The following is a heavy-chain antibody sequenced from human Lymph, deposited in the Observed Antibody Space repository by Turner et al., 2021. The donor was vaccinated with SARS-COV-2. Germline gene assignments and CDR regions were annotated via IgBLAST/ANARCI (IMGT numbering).Heavy chain of an antibody. V-gene: IGHV1-69*01. J-gene: IGHJ4*02. CDR3: ASFGGDDVFDY. D-gene: IGHD3-10*01. CDR1: GGICSSYG. CDR2: IIPIFGTA. Sequence: QVQLVQSGAEVKKPGSSVEVSCKASGGICSSYGSSWVRQAPGQGLEWMGGIIPIFGTANYAQKFQGGVTITADDSTSTAYMELSSLRSEDTAVYYCASFGGDDVFDYWGQGTLVTVSS.